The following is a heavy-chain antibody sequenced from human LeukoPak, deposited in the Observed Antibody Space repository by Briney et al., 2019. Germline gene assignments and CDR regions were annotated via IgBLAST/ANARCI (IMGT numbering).Heavy chain of an antibody. J-gene: IGHJ4*02. CDR3: ATRITLVGGFDY. Sequence: EASVKVSCKVSGYTLTELSMHWVRQAPGKGLEWMGGFDPEGGETIYAQKFQGRVTMTEDTSTDTAYMELSSLRSEDTAVYYCATRITLVGGFDYWGQGTLVTVSS. CDR2: FDPEGGET. CDR1: GYTLTELS. D-gene: IGHD3-10*01. V-gene: IGHV1-24*01.